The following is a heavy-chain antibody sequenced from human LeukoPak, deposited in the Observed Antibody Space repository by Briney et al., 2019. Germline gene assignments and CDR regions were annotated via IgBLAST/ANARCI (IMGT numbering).Heavy chain of an antibody. Sequence: GGSLRLSCAASGFTFSSYAMSWVRRAPGKGLEWVSAISGSGGSTYYADSVKGRFTISRDNSKNTLYLQMNSLRAEDTAVYYCAKGGRYGYCSSTSCSRAWGQGTLVTVSS. V-gene: IGHV3-23*01. CDR2: ISGSGGST. D-gene: IGHD2-2*01. CDR1: GFTFSSYA. J-gene: IGHJ4*02. CDR3: AKGGRYGYCSSTSCSRA.